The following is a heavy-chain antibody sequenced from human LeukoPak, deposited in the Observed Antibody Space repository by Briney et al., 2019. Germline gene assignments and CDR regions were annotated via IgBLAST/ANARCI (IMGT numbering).Heavy chain of an antibody. CDR2: INPNSGGT. D-gene: IGHD2-2*01. CDR1: GYTFTAYY. Sequence: SVNLSSKASGYTFTAYYMHWVRQAPGQGREWMGWINPNSGGTDLAQRFQGRVTMTRDTSITTAYMELSSLRSDDTALYYCARGDCSSTSCYDDFDYWGQGTLVTVSS. J-gene: IGHJ4*02. V-gene: IGHV1-2*02. CDR3: ARGDCSSTSCYDDFDY.